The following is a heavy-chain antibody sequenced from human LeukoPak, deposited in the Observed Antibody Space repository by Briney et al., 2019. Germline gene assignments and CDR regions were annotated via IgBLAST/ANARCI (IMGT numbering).Heavy chain of an antibody. J-gene: IGHJ5*02. Sequence: KSSETLSLTCTVSGGSIGNYYWIWIRQPPGKGLEWIVYIYNSVSTNYNPSLKSRVTISVATSKNQLSLKLSSVTAADTAVYYCAKRDDWFDPWGQGTLVTVSS. V-gene: IGHV4-59*08. CDR2: IYNSVST. CDR1: GGSIGNYY. CDR3: AKRDDWFDP.